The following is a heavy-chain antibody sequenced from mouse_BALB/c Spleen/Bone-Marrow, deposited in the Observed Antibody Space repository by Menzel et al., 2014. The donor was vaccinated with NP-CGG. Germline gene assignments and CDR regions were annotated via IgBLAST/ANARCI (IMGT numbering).Heavy chain of an antibody. CDR1: GFTFSNYG. D-gene: IGHD2-1*01. Sequence: EVMLVESGGGLVQPGGSLKLSCAASGFTFSNYGMSWVRQTPDKRLELVATINGNGGSTYYPDSVKGRFTISRDTAKNALYLQMSSLMSEETAMYYCVRGNYGNYVDYFDFWGQGTTLTVSS. CDR3: VRGNYGNYVDYFDF. J-gene: IGHJ2*01. V-gene: IGHV5-6-3*01. CDR2: INGNGGST.